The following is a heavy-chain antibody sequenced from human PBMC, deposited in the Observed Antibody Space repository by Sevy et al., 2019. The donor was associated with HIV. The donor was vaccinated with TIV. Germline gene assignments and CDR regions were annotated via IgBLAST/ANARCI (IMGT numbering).Heavy chain of an antibody. J-gene: IGHJ4*02. CDR2: MNPNSGNT. V-gene: IGHV1-8*01. Sequence: ASVKDSCKASGYTFTSYDINWVRQATGQGLEWMGWMNPNSGNTGYAQKFQGRVTMTRNTSISTAYMELSSLRSEDTAVYYCARGPLLWFGELFPIDYWGQGTLVTVSS. CDR3: ARGPLLWFGELFPIDY. D-gene: IGHD3-10*01. CDR1: GYTFTSYD.